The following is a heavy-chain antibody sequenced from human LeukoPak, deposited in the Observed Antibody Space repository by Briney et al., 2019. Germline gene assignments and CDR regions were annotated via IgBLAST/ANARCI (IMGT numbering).Heavy chain of an antibody. CDR3: ARGLSWGNWNHLISYYYYGMDV. V-gene: IGHV3-30*04. CDR2: ISYDGSNK. Sequence: PGGSLRLSCAASGFTFSSYAMHWVRQAPGKGLEWVAVISYDGSNKYYADSVKGRFTISRDNSKNTLYLQMNSLRAEDTAVYYCARGLSWGNWNHLISYYYYGMDVWGQGTTVTVSS. CDR1: GFTFSSYA. J-gene: IGHJ6*02. D-gene: IGHD1-14*01.